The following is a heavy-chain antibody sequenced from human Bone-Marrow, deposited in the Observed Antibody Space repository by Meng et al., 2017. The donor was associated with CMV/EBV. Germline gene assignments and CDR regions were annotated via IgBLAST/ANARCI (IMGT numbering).Heavy chain of an antibody. D-gene: IGHD4-23*01. Sequence: SLKISCAASGFTFADYAMHWVRQVPGKGLEWVSGINWNSGSSGYADSVKGRFTISRDNAKNTLYLQMNSLRAEDTAVYYCAKTTVVGLFDYWGQGTLVTASS. CDR2: INWNSGSS. CDR3: AKTTVVGLFDY. CDR1: GFTFADYA. J-gene: IGHJ4*02. V-gene: IGHV3-9*01.